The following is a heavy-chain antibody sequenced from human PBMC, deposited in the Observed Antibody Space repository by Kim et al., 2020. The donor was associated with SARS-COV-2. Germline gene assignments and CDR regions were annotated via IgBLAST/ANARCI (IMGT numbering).Heavy chain of an antibody. V-gene: IGHV1-69*01. CDR3: ARDVPRVRGVISPGFDY. Sequence: FQGRVTITADESTSTAYMELSSLRSEDTAVYYCARDVPRVRGVISPGFDYWGQGTLVTVSS. J-gene: IGHJ4*02. D-gene: IGHD3-10*01.